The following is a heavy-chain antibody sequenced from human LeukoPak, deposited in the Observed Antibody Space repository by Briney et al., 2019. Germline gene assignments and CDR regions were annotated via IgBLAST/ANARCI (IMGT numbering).Heavy chain of an antibody. V-gene: IGHV3-21*05. D-gene: IGHD2-2*01. Sequence: GGSLRLSCAASGFTFSLYTMNWVRQAPGKGLEWVSYISTSSSYIHYADSVNGRFTISRDNAKKSLFLQMNSLRAEDTAVYYCARAPLHLAMYHYFDYWGQGTLVTVSS. CDR1: GFTFSLYT. CDR2: ISTSSSYI. J-gene: IGHJ4*02. CDR3: ARAPLHLAMYHYFDY.